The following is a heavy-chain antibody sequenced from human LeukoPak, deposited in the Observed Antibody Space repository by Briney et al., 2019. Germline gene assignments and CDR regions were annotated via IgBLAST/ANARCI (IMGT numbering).Heavy chain of an antibody. D-gene: IGHD3-3*01. CDR3: ARDGVVTMELDY. CDR1: GGSISSSRHY. V-gene: IGHV4-61*02. CDR2: IYASGNT. J-gene: IGHJ4*02. Sequence: SETLSLTCTVSGGSISSSRHYWSWIRQPAGKGLEWIGRIYASGNTNYNPSLKSRVTISLDTSKNQFSLNLRSVTAADTAVYYCARDGVVTMELDYWGQGTLVTVSS.